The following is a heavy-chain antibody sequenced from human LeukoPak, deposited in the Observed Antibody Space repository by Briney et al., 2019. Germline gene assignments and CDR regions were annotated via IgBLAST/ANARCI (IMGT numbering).Heavy chain of an antibody. J-gene: IGHJ4*02. CDR1: GFTFSSYA. Sequence: GGSLRLSCAASGFTFSSYAMHWVRQAPGMGLEWVAVISYDGSNKYYADSVKGRFTISRDNSKNTLYLQMNSLRAEDTAVYYCASDLGLVAGTGAVDYWGQGTLVTVSS. CDR2: ISYDGSNK. CDR3: ASDLGLVAGTGAVDY. D-gene: IGHD6-19*01. V-gene: IGHV3-30-3*01.